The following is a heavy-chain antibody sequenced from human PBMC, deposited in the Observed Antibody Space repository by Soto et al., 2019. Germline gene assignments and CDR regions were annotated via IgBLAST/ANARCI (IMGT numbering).Heavy chain of an antibody. CDR1: GFTFSSYA. CDR3: AKSQGGSAMVMAYYYYYGMDV. D-gene: IGHD5-18*01. CDR2: ISGSGGST. J-gene: IGHJ6*02. V-gene: IGHV3-23*01. Sequence: SLRLSCAASGFTFSSYAMSWVRQAPGKGLEWVSAISGSGGSTYYADSVKGRFTISRDNSKNTLYLQMNSLRAEDTAVYYCAKSQGGSAMVMAYYYYYGMDVWGQGTTVTVSS.